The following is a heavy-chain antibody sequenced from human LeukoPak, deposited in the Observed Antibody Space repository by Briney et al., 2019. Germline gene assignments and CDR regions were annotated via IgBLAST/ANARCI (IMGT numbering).Heavy chain of an antibody. D-gene: IGHD6-19*01. CDR1: GGTFSSYV. CDR2: IIPMFGTA. CDR3: ARPRYSSGWSHYYFDY. Sequence: ASVKVSCKASGGTFSSYVISWVRQAPGQGLEWMGGIIPMFGTANYAQKFRGRVTITTDESTNTAYMELSSLRSDDTAVYYCARPRYSSGWSHYYFDYWGQGTLVTVSS. J-gene: IGHJ4*02. V-gene: IGHV1-69*05.